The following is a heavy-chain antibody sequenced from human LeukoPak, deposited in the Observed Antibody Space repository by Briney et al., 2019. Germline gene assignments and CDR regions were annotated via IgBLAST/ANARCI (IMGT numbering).Heavy chain of an antibody. V-gene: IGHV3-7*01. CDR3: ARFGYSGWNLEY. CDR2: INQGGSVK. J-gene: IGHJ4*02. Sequence: GGSLRLSCAASGFSFRDFWMTWVRLAPGKGLEWVANINQGGSVKYYVDSVKGRFTISRDDAESSLYVQMNSLRDEDTAVYYCARFGYSGWNLEYWGQGTLVTVSS. D-gene: IGHD5-12*01. CDR1: GFSFRDFW.